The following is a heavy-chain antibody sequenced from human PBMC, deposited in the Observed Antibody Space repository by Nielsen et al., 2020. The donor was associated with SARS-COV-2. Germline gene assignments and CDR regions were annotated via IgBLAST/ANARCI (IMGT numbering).Heavy chain of an antibody. CDR2: ISSSGSTI. V-gene: IGHV3-48*04. Sequence: GGSLRLSCAASGFTFSSYSMNWVRQAPGKGLEWVSYISSSGSTIYYADSVKGRFTISRDNAKNSLYLQMNSLRAEDTAVYYCARTYYEFWSSDGMDVWGQGTTVTVSS. D-gene: IGHD3-3*01. CDR1: GFTFSSYS. J-gene: IGHJ6*02. CDR3: ARTYYEFWSSDGMDV.